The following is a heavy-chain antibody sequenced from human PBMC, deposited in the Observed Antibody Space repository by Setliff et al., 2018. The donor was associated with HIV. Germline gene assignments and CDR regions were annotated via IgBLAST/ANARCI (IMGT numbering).Heavy chain of an antibody. CDR1: GDSVSSRSYY. V-gene: IGHV4-61*03. J-gene: IGHJ6*03. CDR2: IYYSGST. Sequence: ASETLSLTCTVSGDSVSSRSYYWSWIRQPPGKGLEWIGYIYYSGSTNYNPSLKSRVTISVDTSKNHFSLKLRSVTAADTAVYYCARDRYYDSSGYYYRDYYYYMDVWGNGTTVTVSS. CDR3: ARDRYYDSSGYYYRDYYYYMDV. D-gene: IGHD3-22*01.